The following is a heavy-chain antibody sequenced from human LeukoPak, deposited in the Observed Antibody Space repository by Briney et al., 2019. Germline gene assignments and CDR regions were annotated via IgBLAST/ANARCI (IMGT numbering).Heavy chain of an antibody. CDR1: GFTFNNYW. D-gene: IGHD4-17*01. CDR3: ARAHRDYDAFDI. V-gene: IGHV3-7*01. CDR2: IKQDGSEK. Sequence: PGGSLRLSCVASGFTFNNYWMSWVRQAPGKGLEWVANIKQDGSEKYYVDSVKGRFTISRDNAKNSLYLQMNSLRAEDTAVYYCARAHRDYDAFDIWGQGTMVTVSS. J-gene: IGHJ3*02.